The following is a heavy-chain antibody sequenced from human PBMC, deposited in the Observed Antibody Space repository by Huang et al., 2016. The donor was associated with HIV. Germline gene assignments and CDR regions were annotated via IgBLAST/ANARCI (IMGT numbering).Heavy chain of an antibody. CDR2: LNPNSGKT. CDR1: GYIFSNYD. D-gene: IGHD6-19*01. J-gene: IGHJ4*02. V-gene: IGHV1-8*01. Sequence: QVQLVQSGPEVKKPGASVKVSCQTSGYIFSNYDINWVRQAPGQGLQWMGCLNPNSGKTAYGQNFQGRGTLTRSTSTGAAYMVLNSLTSQDTAVYYCARLTSGWYQDYWGQGTLVTVSS. CDR3: ARLTSGWYQDY.